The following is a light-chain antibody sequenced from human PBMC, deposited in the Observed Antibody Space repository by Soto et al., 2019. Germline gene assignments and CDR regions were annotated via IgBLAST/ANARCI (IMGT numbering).Light chain of an antibody. V-gene: IGLV2-14*01. CDR1: SSHVCVYNY. J-gene: IGLJ1*01. CDR2: DVS. CDR3: SSYTTSNTRQIV. Sequence: QSVLTQPASVSRPPGHSITISYTPTSSHVCVYNYFSWYQQHPGKAPKFLIYDVSDRPSGVSNRFSGSKSGNTASLTISGLQAEDEADYYCSSYTTSNTRQIVFGTGTKVTVL.